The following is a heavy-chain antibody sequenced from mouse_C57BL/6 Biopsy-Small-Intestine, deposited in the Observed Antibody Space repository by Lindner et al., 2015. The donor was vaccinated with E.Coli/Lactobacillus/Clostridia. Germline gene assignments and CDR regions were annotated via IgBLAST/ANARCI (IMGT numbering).Heavy chain of an antibody. CDR1: GYTFTSYG. CDR3: AREVTTIITGDWYLDV. J-gene: IGHJ1*03. CDR2: IYPRSGDT. V-gene: IGHV1-81*01. Sequence: VQLRESGAELARPGASVKLSCKASGYTFTSYGISWVKQRTGQGLEWIGEIYPRSGDTYYNERFKDKATLTADKSSSFAYMELRSLTSEDSAVYFCAREVTTIITGDWYLDVWGTGTAVTVSS. D-gene: IGHD2-3*01.